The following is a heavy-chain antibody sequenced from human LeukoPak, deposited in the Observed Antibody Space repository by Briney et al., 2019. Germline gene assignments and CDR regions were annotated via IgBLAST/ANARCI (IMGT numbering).Heavy chain of an antibody. J-gene: IGHJ5*02. CDR3: AKDQNGYDKPADH. CDR2: ISGSGYGT. Sequence: AGVSLRLSCAASGFPFSSCATSWVRQAPGKGLEWVSAISGSGYGTYYADSVKGRFPISRDNSKNTLFLQMNSLRAEDTAVYYCAKDQNGYDKPADHWGQGTLVTVSS. D-gene: IGHD3-22*01. CDR1: GFPFSSCA. V-gene: IGHV3-23*01.